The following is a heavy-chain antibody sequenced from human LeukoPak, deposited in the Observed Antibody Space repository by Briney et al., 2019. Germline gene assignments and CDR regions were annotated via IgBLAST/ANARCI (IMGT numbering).Heavy chain of an antibody. V-gene: IGHV3-7*01. CDR3: ASVNDFWSGYPEYFQH. CDR1: GFTFSSYA. Sequence: GGSLRLSCAASGFTFSSYAMSWVRQAPGKGLEWVANIKQDGSEKYYVDSVKGRFTISRDNAKNSLYLQMNSLRAEDTAVYYCASVNDFWSGYPEYFQHWGQGTLVTVSS. CDR2: IKQDGSEK. D-gene: IGHD3-3*01. J-gene: IGHJ1*01.